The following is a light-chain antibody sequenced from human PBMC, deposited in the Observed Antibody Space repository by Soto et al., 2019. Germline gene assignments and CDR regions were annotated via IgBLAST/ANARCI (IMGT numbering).Light chain of an antibody. CDR1: SSDVGGYKY. V-gene: IGLV2-14*01. Sequence: QSALTQPASVSGSPGQSITISCTGTSSDVGGYKYVSWYQQHPDKAPKLIIFEVSNRPSGVSNRFSGSKSGNTASLTISGLQPEDEADYYCSSYTTSSTVVFGTGTKLTVL. J-gene: IGLJ1*01. CDR2: EVS. CDR3: SSYTTSSTVV.